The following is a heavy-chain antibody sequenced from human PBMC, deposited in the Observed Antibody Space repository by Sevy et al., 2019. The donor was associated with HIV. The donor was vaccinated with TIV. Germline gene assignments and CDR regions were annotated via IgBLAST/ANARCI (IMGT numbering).Heavy chain of an antibody. CDR3: ARTYDSSVIDAFDI. CDR1: GGSISSSSYY. V-gene: IGHV4-39*01. J-gene: IGHJ3*02. Sequence: SETLSLTCTVSGGSISSSSYYWGWIRQPPGKVLEWIGSIYYSGSTYYNPSLKSRVTISVDTSKNQFSLKLSSVTAADTAVYYCARTYDSSVIDAFDIWGQGTMVTVSS. CDR2: IYYSGST. D-gene: IGHD3-22*01.